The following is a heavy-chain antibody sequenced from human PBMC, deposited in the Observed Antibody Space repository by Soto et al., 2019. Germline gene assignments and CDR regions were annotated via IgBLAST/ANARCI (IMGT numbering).Heavy chain of an antibody. V-gene: IGHV1-69*13. CDR3: ARDMPLYGSGTEAHYYYGMDV. Sequence: ASVKVSCKASGGTFSSYAISWVRQAPGQGLEWMGGIIPIFGTANYAQKFQGRVTITADESTSTAYMELSSLRSEDTAVYYCARDMPLYGSGTEAHYYYGMDVWGQGTTVTVSS. D-gene: IGHD3-10*01. CDR2: IIPIFGTA. J-gene: IGHJ6*02. CDR1: GGTFSSYA.